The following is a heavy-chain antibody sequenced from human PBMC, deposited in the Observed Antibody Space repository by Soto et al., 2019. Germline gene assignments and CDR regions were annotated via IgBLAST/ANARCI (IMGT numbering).Heavy chain of an antibody. D-gene: IGHD6-13*01. CDR2: ISSSSSYI. CDR3: ARDQRSQAAGSSTGFDP. J-gene: IGHJ5*02. V-gene: IGHV3-21*01. CDR1: GFTFSSYS. Sequence: GGVLRLSCAASGFTFSSYSMNWVRQAPGKGLEWVSSISSSSSYIYYADSVKGRFTISRDNAKNSLYLQMNSLRAEDTAVYYCARDQRSQAAGSSTGFDPWGQGTLVTVSS.